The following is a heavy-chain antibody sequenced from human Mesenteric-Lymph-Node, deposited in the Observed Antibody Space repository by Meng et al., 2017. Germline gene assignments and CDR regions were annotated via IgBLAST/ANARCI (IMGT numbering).Heavy chain of an antibody. Sequence: QVKLPQWGAGLLKPSETLSLTCAVYGGSFSGYYWSWISQPPGKGLEWIGEINHSGSTNYNPSLKSRVTISVDTSKNQFSLKLSSVTAADTAVYYCARFALGGWYSWFDPWGQGTLVTVSS. CDR3: ARFALGGWYSWFDP. D-gene: IGHD6-19*01. CDR1: GGSFSGYY. CDR2: INHSGST. J-gene: IGHJ5*02. V-gene: IGHV4-34*01.